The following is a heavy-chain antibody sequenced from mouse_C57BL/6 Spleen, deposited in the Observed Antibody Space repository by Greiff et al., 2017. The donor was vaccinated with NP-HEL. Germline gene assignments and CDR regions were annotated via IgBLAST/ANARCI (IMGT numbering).Heavy chain of an antibody. CDR2: INPSRGYT. V-gene: IGHV1-4*01. D-gene: IGHD4-1*01. Sequence: QVQLQQSGAELARPGASVTMSCKASGYPFTSYTMHWVKQRPGQGLEWIGYINPSRGYTKYNQKFKDKAPLTADKSSSTAYMQLSSLTSEDSAVYYCARDWDEGNWGQGTTLTVSS. CDR3: ARDWDEGN. CDR1: GYPFTSYT. J-gene: IGHJ2*01.